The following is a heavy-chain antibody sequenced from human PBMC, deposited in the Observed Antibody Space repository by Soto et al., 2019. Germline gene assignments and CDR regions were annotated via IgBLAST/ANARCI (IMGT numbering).Heavy chain of an antibody. V-gene: IGHV3-21*01. CDR3: ARGLYVAHPYYDILTGPRSYGMDV. J-gene: IGHJ6*02. CDR1: GFTFSSYS. CDR2: ISSSSSYI. Sequence: TGGSLRLSCAASGFTFSSYSMNWVRQAPGKGLEWVSSISSSSSYIYYADTVKGRFTISRDNAKNSLYLQMNSLRAEDTAVYYCARGLYVAHPYYDILTGPRSYGMDVWGQGTTVTVSS. D-gene: IGHD3-9*01.